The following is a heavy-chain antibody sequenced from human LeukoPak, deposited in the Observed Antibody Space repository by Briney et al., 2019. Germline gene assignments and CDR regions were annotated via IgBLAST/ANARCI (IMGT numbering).Heavy chain of an antibody. Sequence: ASVKVSCKASGYTFTGYYMHWVRQAPGQGVEWMGWINANSGGTDYAQKFQDRVTMTRDTSIRTAYMELSRLTSDDTAVYYCARDGHGGNSFDFWGQGTLVTVSS. CDR2: INANSGGT. CDR1: GYTFTGYY. J-gene: IGHJ4*02. V-gene: IGHV1-2*02. D-gene: IGHD4-23*01. CDR3: ARDGHGGNSFDF.